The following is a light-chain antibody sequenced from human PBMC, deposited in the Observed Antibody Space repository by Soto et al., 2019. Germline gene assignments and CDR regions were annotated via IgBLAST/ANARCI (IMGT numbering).Light chain of an antibody. J-gene: IGKJ1*01. CDR3: QHYNSYSEA. CDR1: LTFSSW. V-gene: IGKV1-5*03. CDR2: KAS. Sequence: DIQMTQSPSTLSGSVGDRVTITCRASLTFSSWLAWYQQKPGKAPKLLIYKASTLKSGVPSRFSGSGSGTEFTLTISSLQPDDFATYYCQHYNSYSEAFGQGTKVELK.